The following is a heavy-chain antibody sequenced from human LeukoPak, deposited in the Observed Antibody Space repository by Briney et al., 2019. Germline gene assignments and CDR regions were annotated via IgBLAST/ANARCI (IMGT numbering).Heavy chain of an antibody. J-gene: IGHJ4*02. CDR2: IYYSGNT. Sequence: PSETLSLTCTVSGGSISSGGYYWSWIRQHPGKGLEWIGYIYYSGNTYYNPSLKSRVTISVDTSKNQFSLKLSSVTAADTAVYYCARQGIGAAPFDYCGQGTLVTVSS. CDR3: ARQGIGAAPFDY. D-gene: IGHD6-13*01. CDR1: GGSISSGGYY. V-gene: IGHV4-31*03.